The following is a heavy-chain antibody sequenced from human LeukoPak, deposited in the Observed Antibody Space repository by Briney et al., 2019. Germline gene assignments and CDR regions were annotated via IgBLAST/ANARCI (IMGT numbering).Heavy chain of an antibody. D-gene: IGHD4-17*01. CDR1: GYTFTSYG. Sequence: VASAKVSCKASGYTFTSYGISWVRQAPGQGLEWMGWISAYNGNTNYAQKLQGRVTMTTDTSTSTAYMELRSLRSDDTAVYYCARLRLGYGDYDGLYYFDYWGQGTLVTVSS. CDR3: ARLRLGYGDYDGLYYFDY. J-gene: IGHJ4*02. CDR2: ISAYNGNT. V-gene: IGHV1-18*01.